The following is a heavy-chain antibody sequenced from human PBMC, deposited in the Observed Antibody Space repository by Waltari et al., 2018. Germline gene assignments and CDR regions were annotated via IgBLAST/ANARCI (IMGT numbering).Heavy chain of an antibody. D-gene: IGHD6-13*01. CDR1: GGSFGTYA. Sequence: QVQLVQSGAEVKKPGSSVKVSCKASGGSFGTYAITWVRKAPGQGLEWMGGIIPMFETANYAQKFQERVTITTDGSMTTAYMELSSLTSEDTAVYYCARGGLYGQQLLESAFEIWGQGTKVTVAS. CDR3: ARGGLYGQQLLESAFEI. CDR2: IIPMFETA. J-gene: IGHJ3*02. V-gene: IGHV1-69*05.